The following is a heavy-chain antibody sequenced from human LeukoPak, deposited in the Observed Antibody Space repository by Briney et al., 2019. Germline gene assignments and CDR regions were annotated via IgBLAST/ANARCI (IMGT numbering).Heavy chain of an antibody. D-gene: IGHD3-22*01. CDR3: ARRAGDYSHPYDY. V-gene: IGHV3-30*14. Sequence: PGGSLRLSCAASGFTFRAYAMHWVRQAPGKGLEWLAVISNDGTIQYYADSVKGRFTISRDNSKNTVHLQMNSLRAEDTAMYYCARRAGDYSHPYDYWGQGTLVTVSS. CDR2: ISNDGTIQ. J-gene: IGHJ4*02. CDR1: GFTFRAYA.